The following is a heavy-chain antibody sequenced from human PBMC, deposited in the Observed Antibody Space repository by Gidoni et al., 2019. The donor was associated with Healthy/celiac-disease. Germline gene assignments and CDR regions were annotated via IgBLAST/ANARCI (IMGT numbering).Heavy chain of an antibody. CDR3: ARKDLRAAAGRYFNWFDP. J-gene: IGHJ5*02. V-gene: IGHV1-8*01. Sequence: QVQLVQSGAEVKKPGASVKVSCKASGYTFTSYDINWVRQATGQGLEWMGWMNPNSGNTGYAQKFQGRVTMTRNTSISTAYMELSSLRSEDTAVYYCARKDLRAAAGRYFNWFDPWGQGTLVTVSS. D-gene: IGHD6-13*01. CDR1: GYTFTSYD. CDR2: MNPNSGNT.